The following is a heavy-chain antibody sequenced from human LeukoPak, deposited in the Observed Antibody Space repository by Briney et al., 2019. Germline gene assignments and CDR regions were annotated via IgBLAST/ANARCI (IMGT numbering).Heavy chain of an antibody. V-gene: IGHV4-61*02. CDR2: IYTSGST. Sequence: SETLSLTCTVSGYSISSGYYWGWIRQPAGKGLEWIGRIYTSGSTNYNPSLKSRVTISVDTSKNQFSLNLTSVTAADTAVYYCARGGSGWYRYYFDYWGQGTLVTVSS. CDR3: ARGGSGWYRYYFDY. D-gene: IGHD6-19*01. CDR1: GYSISSGYY. J-gene: IGHJ4*02.